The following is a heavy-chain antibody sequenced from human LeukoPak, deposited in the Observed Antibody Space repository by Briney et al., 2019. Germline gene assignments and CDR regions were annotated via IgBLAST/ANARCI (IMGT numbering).Heavy chain of an antibody. Sequence: SSETLSLTCAVYGGSFSGYYWSWIRQPPGKGLEWIGEINHSGSTNYIPSLKSRVTISVDTSKNQFSLKLSSVTAADTAVYYCARGSSYYDFWSGSNPLGAFDIWGQGTMVTVSS. V-gene: IGHV4-34*01. J-gene: IGHJ3*02. CDR1: GGSFSGYY. CDR2: INHSGST. D-gene: IGHD3-3*01. CDR3: ARGSSYYDFWSGSNPLGAFDI.